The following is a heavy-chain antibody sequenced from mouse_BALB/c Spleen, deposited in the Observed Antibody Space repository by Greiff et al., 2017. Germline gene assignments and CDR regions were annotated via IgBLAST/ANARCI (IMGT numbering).Heavy chain of an antibody. CDR2: ISSGGGST. CDR3: ARFYDGSWFAY. Sequence: EVNVVESGGGLVKPGGSLKLSCAASGFAFSSYDMSWVRQTPEKRLEWVAYISSGGGSTYYPDTVTGRFTISRDNAKNTLYLEMSSLRSEDTAMYYCARFYDGSWFAYWGQGTLVTVSA. J-gene: IGHJ3*01. V-gene: IGHV5-12-1*01. D-gene: IGHD2-3*01. CDR1: GFAFSSYD.